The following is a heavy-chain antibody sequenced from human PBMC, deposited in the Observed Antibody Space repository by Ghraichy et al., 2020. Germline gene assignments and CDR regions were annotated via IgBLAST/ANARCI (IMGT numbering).Heavy chain of an antibody. Sequence: GGSLRLSCTGSGFTFGDYALSWFRQAPGKGLEWVGFIRSKVYGGTTEYAASVKGRFTISRDDSKSIAYLQMNSLKTEDTAVYSCTRSRANTAMVTSAFDVWGQGTMVTVSS. D-gene: IGHD5-18*01. CDR1: GFTFGDYA. V-gene: IGHV3-49*03. J-gene: IGHJ3*01. CDR3: TRSRANTAMVTSAFDV. CDR2: IRSKVYGGTT.